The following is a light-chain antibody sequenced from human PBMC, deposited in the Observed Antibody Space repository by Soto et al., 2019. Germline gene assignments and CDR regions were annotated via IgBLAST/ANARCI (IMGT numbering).Light chain of an antibody. CDR1: SSNIGAGYD. V-gene: IGLV1-40*01. CDR3: QSYDSSLSGYV. J-gene: IGLJ1*01. Sequence: QSVLTQPPSVSGAPGQRVTTSCTGSSSNIGAGYDLHWYRQLPGTAPKLLIYDDNNRPSGVPDRFSGSKSGTSAPLAISGLQAEDEADYYCQSYDSSLSGYVFGTGTKVTVL. CDR2: DDN.